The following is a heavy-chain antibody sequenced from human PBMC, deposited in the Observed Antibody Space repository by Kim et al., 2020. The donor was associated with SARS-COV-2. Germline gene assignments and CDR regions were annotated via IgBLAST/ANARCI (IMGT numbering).Heavy chain of an antibody. CDR2: INHSGST. CDR3: GMYYNDSCGQHDDFDI. CDR1: GGSFSGYY. V-gene: IGHV4-34*01. Sequence: SETLSLTCAVYGGSFSGYYWSWIRQPPGKGLEWIGEINHSGSTNYNPSLKSRVTISVDTSKNQFSLKLSSVTAADTAVYYCGMYYNDSCGQHDDFDIWGQGTMVTVSS. J-gene: IGHJ3*02. D-gene: IGHD3-22*01.